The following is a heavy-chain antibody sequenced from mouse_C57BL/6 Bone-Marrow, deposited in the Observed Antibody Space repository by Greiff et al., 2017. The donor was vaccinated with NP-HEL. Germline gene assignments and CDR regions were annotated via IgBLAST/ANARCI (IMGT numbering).Heavy chain of an antibody. CDR1: GYTFTDYE. CDR2: IDPETGGT. Sequence: VQLQESGAELVRPGASVTLSCKASGYTFTDYEMHWVKQTPVHGLEWIGAIDPETGGTAYNQKFKGKAILTADKSSSTAYMELRSLTSEDSAVYYCLGYYAMDYWGQGTSVTVSS. CDR3: LGYYAMDY. V-gene: IGHV1-15*01. D-gene: IGHD4-1*01. J-gene: IGHJ4*01.